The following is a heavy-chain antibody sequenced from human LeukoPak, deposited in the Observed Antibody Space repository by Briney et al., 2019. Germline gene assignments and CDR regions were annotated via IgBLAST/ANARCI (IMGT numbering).Heavy chain of an antibody. Sequence: ASVKVSCKASGYTFTSYGISWVRQAPGQGLEWMGWISAYNGNTNYAQKLQGSVTMTTDTSTSTAYMELSSLRSDDTAVYYCARERDYTNGVCYTGNWFDPWGQGTLVTVSS. CDR1: GYTFTSYG. D-gene: IGHD2-8*01. V-gene: IGHV1-18*01. J-gene: IGHJ5*02. CDR2: ISAYNGNT. CDR3: ARERDYTNGVCYTGNWFDP.